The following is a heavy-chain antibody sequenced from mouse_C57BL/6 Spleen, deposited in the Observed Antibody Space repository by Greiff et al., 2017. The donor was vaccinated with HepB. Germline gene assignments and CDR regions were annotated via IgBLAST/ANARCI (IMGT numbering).Heavy chain of an antibody. J-gene: IGHJ3*01. V-gene: IGHV1-81*01. CDR2: IYPRSGNT. D-gene: IGHD2-4*01. Sequence: VQLQQSGAELARPGASVKLSCKASGYTFTSYGISWVKQSTGQGLEWIGEIYPRSGNTYYNEKFKGKATLTADKSSSTAYMELRSLTSEDSAVYFCARKAGYDYDWFAYWGQGTLVTVSA. CDR1: GYTFTSYG. CDR3: ARKAGYDYDWFAY.